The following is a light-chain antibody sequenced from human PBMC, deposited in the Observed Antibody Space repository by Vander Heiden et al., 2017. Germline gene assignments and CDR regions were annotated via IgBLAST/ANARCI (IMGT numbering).Light chain of an antibody. V-gene: IGLV7-43*01. CDR1: TGVVTSAYY. Sequence: QTVVTQEPSPTVSPGATVTLTRASSTGVVTSAYYPNWFQQKPGQAPRALIYSTGNKHSWTPARFSGTLLGGKAALTLSGVQPEDEAEYYCLLYFGGEAVFGGGTKLTV. CDR2: STG. CDR3: LLYFGGEAV. J-gene: IGLJ2*01.